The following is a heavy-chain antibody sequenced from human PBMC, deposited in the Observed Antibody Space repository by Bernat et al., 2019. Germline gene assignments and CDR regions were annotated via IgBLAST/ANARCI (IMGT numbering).Heavy chain of an antibody. Sequence: QVQLVESGGGVVQPGGSLRLSCAASGFTFSSYAMHWVRQAPGKGLEWVSVISDDGSNTYYADSVKGRFTISRDNSKNTLYLQMNSLRAEDTAVYYCARVNGWEYLRLYDYWGQGTMVTVSS. V-gene: IGHV3-30*04. CDR1: GFTFSSYA. CDR2: ISDDGSNT. D-gene: IGHD3-9*01. CDR3: ARVNGWEYLRLYDY. J-gene: IGHJ4*02.